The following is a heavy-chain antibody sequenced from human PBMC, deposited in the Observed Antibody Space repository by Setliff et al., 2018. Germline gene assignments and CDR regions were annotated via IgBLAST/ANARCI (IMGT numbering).Heavy chain of an antibody. CDR2: IYTSGST. V-gene: IGHV4-61*09. CDR3: ARVRNTQNGFFDY. J-gene: IGHJ4*02. D-gene: IGHD1-1*01. CDR1: GGSISSGSYY. Sequence: ASATLSLTCTVSGGSISSGSYYWSWIRQPAGKGLEWIGHIYTSGSTNYNPSLKSRVTISVDTSKNQFSLKLSSVTAADTAVYYCARVRNTQNGFFDYWSQGTLVTVSS.